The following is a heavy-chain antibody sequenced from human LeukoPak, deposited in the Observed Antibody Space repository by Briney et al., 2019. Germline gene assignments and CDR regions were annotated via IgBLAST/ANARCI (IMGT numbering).Heavy chain of an antibody. CDR3: AKVIEEQLETLFDY. CDR2: ISGDGGST. V-gene: IGHV3-43*02. J-gene: IGHJ4*02. CDR1: GFTFDDYA. D-gene: IGHD6-6*01. Sequence: GGSLRLSXAASGFTFDDYAMHWVRQAPGKGLEWVSLISGDGGSTYYADSVKGRFTISRDNSKNSLYLQMNSLRTEDTALYYCAKVIEEQLETLFDYWGQGTLVTVSS.